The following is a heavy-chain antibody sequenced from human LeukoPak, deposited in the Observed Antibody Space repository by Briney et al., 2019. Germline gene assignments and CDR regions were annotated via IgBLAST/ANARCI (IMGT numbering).Heavy chain of an antibody. CDR2: IYYSGST. D-gene: IGHD5-18*01. CDR3: AREDAGLDSYGFFYYYGMDV. Sequence: TSETLSLTCTVSGGSISSGGYYWSWIRQHPGKGLEWIGYIYYSGSTYYNPSLKSRVTISVDTSKNQFSLKLSSVTAADTAVYYCAREDAGLDSYGFFYYYGMDVWGQGTTVTVSS. CDR1: GGSISSGGYY. J-gene: IGHJ6*02. V-gene: IGHV4-31*03.